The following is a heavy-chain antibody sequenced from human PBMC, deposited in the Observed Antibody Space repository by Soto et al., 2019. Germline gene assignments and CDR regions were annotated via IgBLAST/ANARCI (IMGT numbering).Heavy chain of an antibody. CDR1: GGSVSSGSYY. J-gene: IGHJ4*02. Sequence: SETLSLTCTVSGGSVSSGSYYWSWIRQPPGKGLEWIGYIYYSGSTNYNPSLKSRVTISVDTSKNQFSLKLSSVTAADTAVYYCARDHDFWSGYRFDYWGQGTLVTVS. CDR3: ARDHDFWSGYRFDY. CDR2: IYYSGST. V-gene: IGHV4-61*01. D-gene: IGHD3-3*01.